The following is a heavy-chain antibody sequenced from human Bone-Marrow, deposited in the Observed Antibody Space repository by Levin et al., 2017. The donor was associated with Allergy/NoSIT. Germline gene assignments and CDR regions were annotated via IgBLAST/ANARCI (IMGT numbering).Heavy chain of an antibody. CDR2: IIPIFGTA. CDR1: GGTFSSYA. D-gene: IGHD3-3*01. J-gene: IGHJ5*02. Sequence: SVKVSCKASGGTFSSYAISWVRQAPGQGLEWMGGIIPIFGTANYAQKFQGRVTITADESTSTAYMELSSLRSEDTAVYYCARDRGATIFGVVIQYNWFDPWGQGTLVTVSS. V-gene: IGHV1-69*13. CDR3: ARDRGATIFGVVIQYNWFDP.